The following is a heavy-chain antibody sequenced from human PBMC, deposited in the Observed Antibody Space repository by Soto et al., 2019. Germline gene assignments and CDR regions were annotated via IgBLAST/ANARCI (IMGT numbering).Heavy chain of an antibody. CDR1: GYTFTSYA. CDR3: ARGLYSSGWSPHPY. Sequence: ASGYTFTSYAMHWVRQAPGQRLEWMGWINAGNGNTKYSQKFQGRVTITRDTSASTAYMELSSLRSEDTAVYYCARGLYSSGWSPHPYWGQGTLVTVSS. D-gene: IGHD6-19*01. V-gene: IGHV1-3*01. CDR2: INAGNGNT. J-gene: IGHJ4*02.